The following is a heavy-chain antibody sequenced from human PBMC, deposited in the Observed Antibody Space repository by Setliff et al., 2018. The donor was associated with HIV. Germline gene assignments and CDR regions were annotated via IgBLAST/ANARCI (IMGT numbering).Heavy chain of an antibody. CDR3: AKMAGRDGYDDAVDN. J-gene: IGHJ3*02. D-gene: IGHD5-12*01. CDR1: GFTFSTYG. CDR2: IRYDGSNK. Sequence: GGSLRLSCAASGFTFSTYGMHWVRQAPGKGLEWVAFIRYDGSNKYHAASVKGRFTISRDNSKNTLYLQMNSLRDEDTAVYYCAKMAGRDGYDDAVDNWGQGTMVTVSS. V-gene: IGHV3-30*02.